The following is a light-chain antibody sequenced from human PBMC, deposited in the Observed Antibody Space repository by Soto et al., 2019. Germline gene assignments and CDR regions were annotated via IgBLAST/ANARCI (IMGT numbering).Light chain of an antibody. CDR1: QGIGDT. V-gene: IGKV3-15*01. Sequence: EIVMTQSPATLSASPGEGATLSCRASQGIGDTLAWYQQKPGQTPRLLIYATSSRATGVPARFSGSRSGAEFTLTISSLQSEDFAVYYCQHYVTSPLTFGGGTKVDSK. J-gene: IGKJ4*01. CDR3: QHYVTSPLT. CDR2: ATS.